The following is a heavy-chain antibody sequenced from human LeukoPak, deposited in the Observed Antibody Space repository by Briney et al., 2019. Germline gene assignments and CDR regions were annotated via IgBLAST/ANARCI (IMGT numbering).Heavy chain of an antibody. CDR2: MNPNSGNT. CDR1: GYTFTSYD. V-gene: IGHV1-8*01. CDR3: ARLWYYDSSGYGLSRYYYYYGMDV. J-gene: IGHJ6*02. Sequence: ASVKVSCRSSGYTFTSYDINWVRQATGPGIEWMGWMNPNSGNTGYAQKFQGRVTMTRNTSISTACMELSSLRSEDTAVYYWARLWYYDSSGYGLSRYYYYYGMDVWGQGTTVTVSS. D-gene: IGHD3-22*01.